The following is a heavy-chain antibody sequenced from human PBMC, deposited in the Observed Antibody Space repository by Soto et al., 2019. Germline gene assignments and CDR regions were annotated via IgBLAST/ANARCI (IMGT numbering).Heavy chain of an antibody. V-gene: IGHV3-74*01. CDR3: ARDQGIAAAGTDAFDI. D-gene: IGHD6-13*01. J-gene: IGHJ3*02. Sequence: GESLKISCAASGFTFSSYWMHWVRQAPGKGLVWVSRINSDGSSTSYADSVKGRFTISKDNAKNTLYLQMNSLRAEDTAVYYCARDQGIAAAGTDAFDIWGQGTMVTVSS. CDR2: INSDGSST. CDR1: GFTFSSYW.